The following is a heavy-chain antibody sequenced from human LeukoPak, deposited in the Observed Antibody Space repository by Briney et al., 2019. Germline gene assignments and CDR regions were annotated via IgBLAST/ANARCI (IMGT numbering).Heavy chain of an antibody. J-gene: IGHJ6*03. D-gene: IGHD3-9*01. V-gene: IGHV1-69*05. Sequence: SVKVSCKASGGSIRRFAINWVRQAPGEGLEWMGTINPVSGATNYTHKFQGRVTMTTDESTTTAYMELRRLTTEDTAVYYCARGDDFLAAYNYMDVWGQGSSVIVSS. CDR2: INPVSGAT. CDR3: ARGDDFLAAYNYMDV. CDR1: GGSIRRFA.